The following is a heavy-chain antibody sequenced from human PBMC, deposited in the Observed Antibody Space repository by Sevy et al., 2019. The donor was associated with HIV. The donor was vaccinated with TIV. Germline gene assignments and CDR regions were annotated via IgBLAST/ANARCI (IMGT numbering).Heavy chain of an antibody. J-gene: IGHJ4*02. CDR1: GFTFSSYI. CDR3: ARDEYSYASGFDY. Sequence: GGSLRLSCAVSGFTFSSYIMNWVRQAPGMGLEWVSSISSGGDYIYYTNSVKGRFTISRDNAKNSLYLHMNSLRAEDTAVYYCARDEYSYASGFDYWGQGTLVTVSS. D-gene: IGHD5-18*01. CDR2: ISSGGDYI. V-gene: IGHV3-21*01.